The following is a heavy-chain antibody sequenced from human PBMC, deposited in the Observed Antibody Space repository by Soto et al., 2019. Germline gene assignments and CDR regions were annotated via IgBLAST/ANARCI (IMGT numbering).Heavy chain of an antibody. V-gene: IGHV3-66*01. CDR3: ARDDLLCSGGRSDGVHMDV. J-gene: IGHJ6*04. Sequence: EVQLVESGGGLVQPGGSLRLSCAASGFTVSSKYMSWVRQAPGKGLEWVSLIQSGGTTYYADSVKGRFTISRDSSKNMMHLQMDSLRAEDRAVNYWARDDLLCSGGRSDGVHMDVGGKETMVTISS. CDR1: GFTVSSKY. CDR2: IQSGGTT. D-gene: IGHD2-15*01.